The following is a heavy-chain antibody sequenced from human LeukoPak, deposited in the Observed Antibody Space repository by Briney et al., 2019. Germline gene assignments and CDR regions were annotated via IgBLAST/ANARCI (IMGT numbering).Heavy chain of an antibody. CDR3: ATVPSAYGWYFDY. D-gene: IGHD5-12*01. Sequence: GASVKVPCKVSGYTLTELSMHRVRQAPGKGPEWMGGFDPEDGETIYAQKFQGRVTMTEDTSTDTAYMELSSLRSEDTAVYYCATVPSAYGWYFDYWGQGTLVTVSS. CDR1: GYTLTELS. CDR2: FDPEDGET. J-gene: IGHJ4*02. V-gene: IGHV1-24*01.